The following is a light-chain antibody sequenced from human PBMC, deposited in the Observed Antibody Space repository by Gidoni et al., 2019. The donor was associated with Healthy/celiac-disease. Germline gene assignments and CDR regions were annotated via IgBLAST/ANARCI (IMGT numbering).Light chain of an antibody. CDR1: LSISSW. J-gene: IGKJ4*01. CDR2: KAS. V-gene: IGKV1-5*03. CDR3: QQYNSYSLT. Sequence: DIQMIQSPSTLSASVGDRVTITCRASLSISSWLTWYQQKPGKAPKLRIYKASSLESGVPSRFSGSGSGTEFTLTISSLQPDDFATDYCQQYNSYSLTFGGGTKVEIK.